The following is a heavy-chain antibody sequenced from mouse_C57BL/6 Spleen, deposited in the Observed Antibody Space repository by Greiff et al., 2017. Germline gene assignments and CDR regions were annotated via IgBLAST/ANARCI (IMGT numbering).Heavy chain of an antibody. CDR3: ASWLRGFDY. V-gene: IGHV14-2*01. D-gene: IGHD2-2*01. J-gene: IGHJ2*01. CDR1: GFTFTSYC. CDR2: IDPEDGDT. Sequence: EVQLQQPGAELVKPGASVKLSCTASGFTFTSYCMHWVKQRTEQGLEWIGRIDPEDGDTNYAPKFPGQATITVATSSSTAYLQLSSLTAEDSAGYYCASWLRGFDYWGKGTTLTVSS.